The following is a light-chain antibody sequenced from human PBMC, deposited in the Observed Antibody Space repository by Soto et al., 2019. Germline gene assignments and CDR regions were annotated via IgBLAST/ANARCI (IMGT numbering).Light chain of an antibody. CDR2: GAS. Sequence: IQMTQSPSSLSASVGDRVTITCRANQSTSTWLAWYQQRPGKAPQLLIFGASTLQSRVPPRFSGSGSGTEFTLTISSLQPDDCASYYCQQYKTFSTFGQGTKVDIK. CDR3: QQYKTFST. J-gene: IGKJ1*01. V-gene: IGKV1-5*01. CDR1: QSTSTW.